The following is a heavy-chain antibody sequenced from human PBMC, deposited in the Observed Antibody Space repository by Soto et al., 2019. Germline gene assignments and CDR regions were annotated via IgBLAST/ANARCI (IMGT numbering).Heavy chain of an antibody. CDR1: GFTFSSYA. Sequence: GGSLRLSCAASGFTFSSYAMHWVRQAPGKGLEWVAVISYDGSNKYYADSVKGRFTISRDNSKNTLYLQMNSLRAEDTAVYYCARDRNRLGYSSGWYGGEDLDYWGQGTLVTISS. CDR3: ARDRNRLGYSSGWYGGEDLDY. CDR2: ISYDGSNK. D-gene: IGHD6-19*01. V-gene: IGHV3-30-3*01. J-gene: IGHJ4*02.